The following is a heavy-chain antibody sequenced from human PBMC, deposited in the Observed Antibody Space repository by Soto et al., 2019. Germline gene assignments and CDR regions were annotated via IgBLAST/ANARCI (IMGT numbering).Heavy chain of an antibody. CDR3: AKDHWGSY. J-gene: IGHJ4*02. Sequence: GGSLRLSCAASGFTFSDYAMSWVRLAPGKGLEWLSAISTSGGATYYADSVKGRFTISRDNSKNTLFLQMNSLRAEDTAVYYCAKDHWGSYSGQGTLVTVSS. CDR2: ISTSGGAT. CDR1: GFTFSDYA. V-gene: IGHV3-23*01. D-gene: IGHD3-16*01.